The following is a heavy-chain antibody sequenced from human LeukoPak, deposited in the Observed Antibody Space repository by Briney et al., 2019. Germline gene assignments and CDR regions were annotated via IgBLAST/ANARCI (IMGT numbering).Heavy chain of an antibody. CDR3: ARDRPMAVAGSYGMDV. CDR2: TYYRSKWYN. J-gene: IGHJ6*02. V-gene: IGHV6-1*01. CDR1: GDSVSSNSAA. D-gene: IGHD6-19*01. Sequence: SQTLSLTCAISGDSVSSNSAAWNWIRQSPSRGLEWLGRTYYRSKWYNGYAVSVKSRITINPDTSKNQFSLQLNSVTPEDTAVYYCARDRPMAVAGSYGMDVWGQGTTVTVSS.